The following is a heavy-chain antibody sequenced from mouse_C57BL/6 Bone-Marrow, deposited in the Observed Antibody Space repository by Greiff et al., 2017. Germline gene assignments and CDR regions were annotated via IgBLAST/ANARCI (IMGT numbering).Heavy chain of an antibody. J-gene: IGHJ2*01. CDR2: INPNNGGT. V-gene: IGHV1-26*01. CDR3: GRRSTLVATRDY. D-gene: IGHD1-1*01. CDR1: GYTFTDYY. Sequence: EVQLQQSGPELVKPGASVKISCKASGYTFTDYYMHWVKQSHGKSLEWIGDINPNNGGTSYNQKFKGKATLTVDKSSSTAYMELRSLTSEDSAVYYCGRRSTLVATRDYWGQGTTLTVSS.